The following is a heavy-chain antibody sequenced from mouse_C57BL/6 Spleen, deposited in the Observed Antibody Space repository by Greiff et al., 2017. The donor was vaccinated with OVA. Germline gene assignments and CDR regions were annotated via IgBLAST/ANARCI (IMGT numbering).Heavy chain of an antibody. D-gene: IGHD2-2*01. CDR2: IYPGDGDT. CDR3: ARSTMVETWFAY. V-gene: IGHV1-80*01. Sequence: QVQLKQSGAELVKPGASVKISCKASGYAFSSYWMNWVKQRPGKGLEWIGQIYPGDGDTNYNGKFKGKATLTADKSSSTAYMQLSSLTSEDSAVYFCARSTMVETWFAYWGQGTLVTVSA. CDR1: GYAFSSYW. J-gene: IGHJ3*01.